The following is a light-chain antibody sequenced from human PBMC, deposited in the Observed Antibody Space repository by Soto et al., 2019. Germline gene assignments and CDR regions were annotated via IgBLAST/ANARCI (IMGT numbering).Light chain of an antibody. CDR3: QQRGNWIT. J-gene: IGKJ5*01. CDR1: QSVSSY. CDR2: DAS. Sequence: EIVLTQSPATLSLSPGERATLSCRASQSVSSYLAWYQQKPGQAPRLLIYDASNRATGIPARFSASGSGTDFTLTSSSLEPEDSAVYYCQQRGNWITFGPGTQLEIK. V-gene: IGKV3-11*01.